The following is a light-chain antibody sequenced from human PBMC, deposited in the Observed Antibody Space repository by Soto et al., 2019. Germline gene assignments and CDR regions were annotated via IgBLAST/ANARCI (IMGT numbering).Light chain of an antibody. J-gene: IGLJ1*01. V-gene: IGLV4-69*01. Sequence: QPVLTQSPSASASLGASVKLTCTLRSGHSSYAIAWHQQQPEKGPRYLMKLNSDGSHSKGDGIPDRFSGSSSGAERYLTISSLQSEDEADYYCQTWGTGIQVFGTGTKVTVL. CDR2: LNSDGSH. CDR1: SGHSSYA. CDR3: QTWGTGIQV.